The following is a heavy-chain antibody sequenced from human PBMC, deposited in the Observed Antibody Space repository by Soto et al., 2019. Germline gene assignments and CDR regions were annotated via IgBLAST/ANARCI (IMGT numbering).Heavy chain of an antibody. V-gene: IGHV1-2*04. Sequence: ASVKVSCKASGYSFSDHYIHWVRQAPGQGLEWMGWINPDSGGTNYAQKFQDWVIMTSDTSINTVYMELSGLRSDDIAVYYCARNGGGSGSHYSIDVWGPGTLVTVSS. D-gene: IGHD1-26*01. J-gene: IGHJ4*02. CDR2: INPDSGGT. CDR1: GYSFSDHY. CDR3: ARNGGGSGSHYSIDV.